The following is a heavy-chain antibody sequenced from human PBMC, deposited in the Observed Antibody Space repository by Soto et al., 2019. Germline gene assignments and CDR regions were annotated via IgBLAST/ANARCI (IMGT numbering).Heavy chain of an antibody. J-gene: IGHJ4*02. CDR2: ISAYNGNT. Sequence: ASVKVSCKASGYTFTSYGISWVRQAPGQGLEWMGWISAYNGNTNYAQKLQGRVTMTTDTSTSTAYMELRSLRSDDTAVYYCAISSHVLEIVVVPAAPLFDYWGQGTLVTVSS. D-gene: IGHD2-2*03. V-gene: IGHV1-18*01. CDR3: AISSHVLEIVVVPAAPLFDY. CDR1: GYTFTSYG.